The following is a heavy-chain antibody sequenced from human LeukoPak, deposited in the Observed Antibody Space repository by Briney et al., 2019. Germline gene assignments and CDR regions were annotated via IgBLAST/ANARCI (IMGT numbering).Heavy chain of an antibody. J-gene: IGHJ4*02. CDR2: IWYDGNKK. CDR3: ARDKLQYCSSTRCYGPFDN. Sequence: GKSLRLSCAASGFTFTSYGMHWVRQAPGKGLEWVTGIWYDGNKKYYADSVQGRFTISRDNPKNTLYLQMNSLRAEDTAVYYCARDKLQYCSSTRCYGPFDNWGQGTLVTVSS. V-gene: IGHV3-33*01. CDR1: GFTFTSYG. D-gene: IGHD2-2*01.